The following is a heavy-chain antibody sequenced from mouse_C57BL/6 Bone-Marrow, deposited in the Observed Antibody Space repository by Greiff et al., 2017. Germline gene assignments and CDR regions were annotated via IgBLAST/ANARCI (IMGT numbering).Heavy chain of an antibody. CDR3: ARSPSYYYGSSYCFDY. V-gene: IGHV8-12*01. CDR2: IYWDDDK. J-gene: IGHJ2*01. Sequence: QVTLKESGPGILQSSQTLSLTCSFSGFSLSTSGMGVSWIRQPSGKGLEWLAHIYWDDDKRYNPSLKSRLTTSKDTSRNQVFLKITSVDTADTATYYCARSPSYYYGSSYCFDYWGQGTTLTVSS. CDR1: GFSLSTSGMG. D-gene: IGHD1-1*01.